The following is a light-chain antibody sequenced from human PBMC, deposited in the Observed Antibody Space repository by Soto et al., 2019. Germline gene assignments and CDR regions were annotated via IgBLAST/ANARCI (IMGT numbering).Light chain of an antibody. V-gene: IGLV2-23*01. CDR1: SSVVGSYNL. Sequence: QSVLTQPASVSGSPGQSITISCHGTSSVVGSYNLVSWYQQHPGKAPKLMIYEGSKRPSGVSNRFSGPKSGNTASLTISGLQAEDEADYYCCSYAGSSTYVFGTGTKVTVL. J-gene: IGLJ1*01. CDR3: CSYAGSSTYV. CDR2: EGS.